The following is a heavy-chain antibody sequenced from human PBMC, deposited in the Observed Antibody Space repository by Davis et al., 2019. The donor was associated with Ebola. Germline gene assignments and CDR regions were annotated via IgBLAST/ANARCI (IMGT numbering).Heavy chain of an antibody. CDR3: ARDIKG. CDR1: GYTFTSYG. D-gene: IGHD1-14*01. J-gene: IGHJ4*02. V-gene: IGHV1-69*10. Sequence: SVKVSCKASGYTFTSYGISWVRQAPGQGLEWMGGIIPILGIANYAQKFQGRVTITADESTSTAYMELSSLRSEDTAVYYCARDIKGWGQGTLVTVSS. CDR2: IIPILGIA.